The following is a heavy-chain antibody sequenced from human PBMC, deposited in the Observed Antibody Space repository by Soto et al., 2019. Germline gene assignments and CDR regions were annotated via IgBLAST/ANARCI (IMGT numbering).Heavy chain of an antibody. CDR2: ISAYNGNT. D-gene: IGHD1-7*01. CDR1: GYTFTSYG. Sequence: ASVKVSCKASGYTFTSYGISWVRQAPGQGLEWMGWISAYNGNTNYAQKLQGRVTMTTDTSTSTAYMELRSLRSDDTAVYYCARDGATGTWDYYYYGMDVWGQGTTVTVSS. V-gene: IGHV1-18*04. J-gene: IGHJ6*02. CDR3: ARDGATGTWDYYYYGMDV.